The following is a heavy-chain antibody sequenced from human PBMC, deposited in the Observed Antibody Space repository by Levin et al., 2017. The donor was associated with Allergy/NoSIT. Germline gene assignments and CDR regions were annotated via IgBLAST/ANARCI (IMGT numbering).Heavy chain of an antibody. CDR1: GGSVSSGNYY. D-gene: IGHD1-26*01. V-gene: IGHV4-61*01. CDR2: ISYTGSA. CDR3: ARDRSGSYFDY. J-gene: IGHJ4*02. Sequence: SETLSLTCTVSGGSVSSGNYYWSWIRQPPGKGLEWIGYISYTGSASYSPSLKSRVTISKDTSKNQFSLKLSSVTAADTAVYYCARDRSGSYFDYWGQGTLVTVSS.